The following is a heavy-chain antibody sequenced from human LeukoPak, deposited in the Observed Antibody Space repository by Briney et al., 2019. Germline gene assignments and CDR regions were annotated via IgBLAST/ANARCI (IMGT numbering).Heavy chain of an antibody. Sequence: GGSLRLSCVASGFTLSRYWMGWVRQVPGKGLEWVSRINEDASTITYADSVKGRFTISRDNAKNTLYLQMNSLRAEDTAVYFCVRDLILVWTPGDDFDHWGQGTLVTVSS. CDR2: INEDASTI. V-gene: IGHV3-74*03. CDR1: GFTLSRYW. J-gene: IGHJ4*02. D-gene: IGHD3-16*01. CDR3: VRDLILVWTPGDDFDH.